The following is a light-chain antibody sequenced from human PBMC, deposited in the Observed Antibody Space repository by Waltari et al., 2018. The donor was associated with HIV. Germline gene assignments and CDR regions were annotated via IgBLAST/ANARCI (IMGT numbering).Light chain of an antibody. J-gene: IGLJ3*02. CDR1: RSNIGAGYH. Sequence: QSVLTQPPSVSGAPGQRVTISCTGSRSNIGAGYHVHWYQQLPGTAPKLLIYGNINRPSGVPDRFAGSKSGTSASLAITGLQAEDEADYYCQSYDSSLSGWVFGGGTKLTVL. CDR3: QSYDSSLSGWV. V-gene: IGLV1-40*01. CDR2: GNI.